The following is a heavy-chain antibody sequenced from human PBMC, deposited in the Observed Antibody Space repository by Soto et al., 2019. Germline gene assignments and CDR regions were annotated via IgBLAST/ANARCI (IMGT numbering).Heavy chain of an antibody. CDR3: ARGPTLLRPLDYYGMDV. D-gene: IGHD4-17*01. J-gene: IGHJ6*02. CDR1: GGSISSSSYY. Sequence: SETLSLTCTVSGGSISSSSYYWGWIRQPPGKGLEWIGSINHSGSTNYNPSLKSRVTISVDTSKNQFSLKLSSVTAADTAVYYCARGPTLLRPLDYYGMDVWGQGTTVTVSS. V-gene: IGHV4-39*07. CDR2: INHSGST.